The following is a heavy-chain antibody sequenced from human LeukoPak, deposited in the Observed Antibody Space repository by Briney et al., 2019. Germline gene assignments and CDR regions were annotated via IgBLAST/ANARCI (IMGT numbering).Heavy chain of an antibody. Sequence: HRASVKVSCKASVYTFTGYYLNWVRQAPGQGLEWMGWINPNSGYTEYAQKVRGRVTMTRDTSINTAYMELSRLRSDDTAVYYCAREDSSTIPLRHWGQGTLVTVSS. CDR3: AREDSSTIPLRH. CDR2: INPNSGYT. J-gene: IGHJ4*02. CDR1: VYTFTGYY. D-gene: IGHD2-2*01. V-gene: IGHV1-2*02.